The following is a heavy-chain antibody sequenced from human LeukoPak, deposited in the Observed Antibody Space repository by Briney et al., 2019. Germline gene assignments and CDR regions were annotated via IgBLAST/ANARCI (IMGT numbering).Heavy chain of an antibody. CDR3: ARSIGSDYADY. J-gene: IGHJ4*02. V-gene: IGHV4-38-2*02. Sequence: SETLSLTCTVSGYSISSDYYWGWIRPPPGKGLEWIGTISPSGNTYYSPSLKSRVTISVDTSKNQFSLKLTSVTAADTAVYYCARSIGSDYADYWGQGTLVTVSS. CDR1: GYSISSDYY. D-gene: IGHD4-17*01. CDR2: ISPSGNT.